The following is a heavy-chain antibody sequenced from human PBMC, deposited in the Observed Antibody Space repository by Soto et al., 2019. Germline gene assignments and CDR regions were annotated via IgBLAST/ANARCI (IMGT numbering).Heavy chain of an antibody. CDR1: GGSFSGYY. D-gene: IGHD1-7*01. CDR3: ARTDWNYGRYFDY. Sequence: PSETLSLTCAVYGGSFSGYYWSWIRQPPGKGLGWIGEINHSGSTNYNPSLKSRVTISVDTSKNQFSLKLSSVTAADTAVYYCARTDWNYGRYFDYWGQGTLVTVSS. J-gene: IGHJ4*02. CDR2: INHSGST. V-gene: IGHV4-34*01.